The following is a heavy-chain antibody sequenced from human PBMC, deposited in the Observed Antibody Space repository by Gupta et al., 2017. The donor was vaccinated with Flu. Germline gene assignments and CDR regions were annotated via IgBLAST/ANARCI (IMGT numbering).Heavy chain of an antibody. CDR1: GFHLSDSW. J-gene: IGHJ5*01. V-gene: IGHV3-7*01. Sequence: EVQLVESGGGLVQPGGSLRPSCGASGFHLSDSWMSWGRQAPGKGPELVANINRDGSVINYMDFVRGRFTISRDNAKNAVYFQMNSLRVDDTAVYYCARDVGSGDYDSWGQGTLVTVSS. D-gene: IGHD4-17*01. CDR3: ARDVGSGDYDS. CDR2: INRDGSVI.